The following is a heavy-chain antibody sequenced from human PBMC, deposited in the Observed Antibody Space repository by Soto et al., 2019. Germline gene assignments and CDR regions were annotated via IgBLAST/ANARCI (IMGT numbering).Heavy chain of an antibody. V-gene: IGHV3-21*01. J-gene: IGHJ4*02. D-gene: IGHD3-22*01. Sequence: PVGSLRLSCAASGFTFSSYSMNWVRQAPGKGLEWVSSISSSSSYIYYADSVKGRFTISRDNAKNSLYLQMNSLRAEDTAVYYCASSYYYDSSGYSYFDYRGQGTLVTVSS. CDR2: ISSSSSYI. CDR3: ASSYYYDSSGYSYFDY. CDR1: GFTFSSYS.